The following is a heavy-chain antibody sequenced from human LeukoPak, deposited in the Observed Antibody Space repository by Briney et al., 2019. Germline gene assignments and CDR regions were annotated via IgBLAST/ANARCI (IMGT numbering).Heavy chain of an antibody. J-gene: IGHJ4*02. Sequence: SETLSLTFTVSGVSIKNYYWSWIRQPPGKGLEWIANIYYAGSSNYNPSLKSRVSVSIDASKNHLSLKLTSVTAADTAVYYCARSNDLYYYGSGDQYYFDYWGQGTLVTVSS. CDR2: IYYAGSS. CDR1: GVSIKNYY. CDR3: ARSNDLYYYGSGDQYYFDY. D-gene: IGHD3-10*01. V-gene: IGHV4-59*08.